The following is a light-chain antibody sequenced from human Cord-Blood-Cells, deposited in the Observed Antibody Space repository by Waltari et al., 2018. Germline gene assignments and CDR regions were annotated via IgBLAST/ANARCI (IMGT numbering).Light chain of an antibody. V-gene: IGLV2-23*01. CDR2: EGS. J-gene: IGLJ3*02. CDR1: RRDVGRYNL. Sequence: SALTQPASVSGSPGQSITISCTGTRRDVGRYNLVSWYQQHPGKAPKLMIYEGSKRPSGVSNRFSGSKSGNTASLTISGLQAEDEADYYCCSYAGSSTLVFGGGTKLTVL. CDR3: CSYAGSSTLV.